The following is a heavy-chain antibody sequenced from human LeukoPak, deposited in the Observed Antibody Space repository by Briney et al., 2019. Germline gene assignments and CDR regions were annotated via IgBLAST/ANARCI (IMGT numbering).Heavy chain of an antibody. J-gene: IGHJ4*02. D-gene: IGHD2-2*01. V-gene: IGHV3-48*04. CDR3: ARLPAYCSSTSCYYDY. CDR2: ISSASGSI. CDR1: GFTFSSYS. Sequence: AGGSLRLSCAASGFTFSSYSMNWVRQAPGKGLEWVSYISSASGSIYYADSVKGRFTISRDNAKNSLFLQMNSLRAEDTAAYYCARLPAYCSSTSCYYDYWGQGTLVTVSS.